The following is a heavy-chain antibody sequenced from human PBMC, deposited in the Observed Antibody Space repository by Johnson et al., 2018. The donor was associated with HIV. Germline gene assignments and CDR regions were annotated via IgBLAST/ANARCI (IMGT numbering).Heavy chain of an antibody. D-gene: IGHD3-10*01. CDR3: AKDLEGFMVQGQPMGLHAFDI. J-gene: IGHJ3*02. CDR1: GFTFDDYA. V-gene: IGHV3-9*01. CDR2: ISWNSGSI. Sequence: VQLVESGGGLVQPGRSLRLSCAASGFTFDDYAMHWVRQAPGKGLEWVSGISWNSGSIGYADSVKGRFTISRANPKNSLYLQMNSLRAEDTALYYCAKDLEGFMVQGQPMGLHAFDIWGQGTMVTVSS.